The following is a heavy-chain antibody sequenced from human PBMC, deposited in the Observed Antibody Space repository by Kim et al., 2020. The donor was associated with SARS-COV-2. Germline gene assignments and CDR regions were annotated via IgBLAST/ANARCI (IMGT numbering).Heavy chain of an antibody. J-gene: IGHJ4*02. D-gene: IGHD2-8*01. CDR2: ISYDGSNK. CDR3: AKDDGSEYSTQGY. CDR1: GFTFSSYG. V-gene: IGHV3-30*18. Sequence: GGSLRLSCAASGFTFSSYGMHWVRQAPGKGLEWVAFISYDGSNKYYADSVKGRFTISRDNSKNTLYLQMNSLRAEDTALYYCAKDDGSEYSTQGYWGQGTLVTVSS.